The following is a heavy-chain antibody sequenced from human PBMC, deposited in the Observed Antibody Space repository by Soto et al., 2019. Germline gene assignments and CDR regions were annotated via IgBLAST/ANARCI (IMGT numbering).Heavy chain of an antibody. D-gene: IGHD5-12*01. J-gene: IGHJ6*02. CDR2: IMPIFRTP. Sequence: QVQLEQSGAGVKKPGSSVKVSCKASGGTFRNSAINWVRQAPGQGLEWMGGIMPIFRTPDYAQKFQGRVTVTADESTSTASMELSGTRSDDTAVYYCARDKGRLQLGGNYYYMLDVWGQRTTVTVSS. CDR1: GGTFRNSA. CDR3: ARDKGRLQLGGNYYYMLDV. V-gene: IGHV1-69*12.